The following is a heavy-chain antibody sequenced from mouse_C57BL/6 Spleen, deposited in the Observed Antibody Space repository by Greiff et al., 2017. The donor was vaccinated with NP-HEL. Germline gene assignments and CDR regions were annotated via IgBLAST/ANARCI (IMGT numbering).Heavy chain of an antibody. CDR1: GYTFTSYW. Sequence: QVQLQQPGAELVMPGASVKLSCKASGYTFTSYWMHWVKQRPGQGLEWIGEIDPSDSYTNYNQKFKGKSTLTVDKSSSTAYMQLSSLTSEDSAVYYCARAWNGNHYAMDYWGQGTSVTVSS. V-gene: IGHV1-69*01. D-gene: IGHD2-1*01. J-gene: IGHJ4*01. CDR2: IDPSDSYT. CDR3: ARAWNGNHYAMDY.